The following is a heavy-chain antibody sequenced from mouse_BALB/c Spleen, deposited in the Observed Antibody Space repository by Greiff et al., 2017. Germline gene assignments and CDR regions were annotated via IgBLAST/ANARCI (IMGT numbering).Heavy chain of an antibody. J-gene: IGHJ2*01. D-gene: IGHD1-1*01. CDR2: ISSGGSYT. V-gene: IGHV5-9-3*01. CDR3: ARQGDYYGSSYFDY. Sequence: EVKLMESGGGLVKPGGSLKLSCAASGFTFSSYAMSWVRQTPEKRLEWVATISSGGSYTYYPDSVKGRFTISRDNAKNTLYLQMSSLRSEDTAMYYCARQGDYYGSSYFDYWGQGTTLTVSS. CDR1: GFTFSSYA.